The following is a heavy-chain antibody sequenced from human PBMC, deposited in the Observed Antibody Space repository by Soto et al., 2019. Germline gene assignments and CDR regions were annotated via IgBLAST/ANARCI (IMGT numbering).Heavy chain of an antibody. CDR2: ISWNHVTT. Sequence: EVQLVESGGGLVQSGRSLRLSCAASGFRFDDYAMHWVRQAPGKGLEWLSGISWNHVTTGYSDSVKGRFTISRDNAKNSLLLQMNSLRAEATAVYYCEKDIAAHGTTVTHVDNWGQGTQVTVSS. V-gene: IGHV3-9*01. D-gene: IGHD4-17*01. CDR3: EKDIAAHGTTVTHVDN. J-gene: IGHJ4*02. CDR1: GFRFDDYA.